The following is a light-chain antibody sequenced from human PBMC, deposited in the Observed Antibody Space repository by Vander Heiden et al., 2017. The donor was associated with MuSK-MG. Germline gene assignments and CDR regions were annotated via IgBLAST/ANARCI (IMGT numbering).Light chain of an antibody. Sequence: QSVLTQPPSASGPPGQRVTISCSVSTSNIGSNSVNWYQQLPGTAPKLLIYANNNRPAGVPDRFSGSKSGASAALAISGLQSEDEADYYCAAWDDSLNALVFGGGTKVTVL. CDR2: ANN. CDR3: AAWDDSLNALV. V-gene: IGLV1-44*01. CDR1: TSNIGSNS. J-gene: IGLJ2*01.